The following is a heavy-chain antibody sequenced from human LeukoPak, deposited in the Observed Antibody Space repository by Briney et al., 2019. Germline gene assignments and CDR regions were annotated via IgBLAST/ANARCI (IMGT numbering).Heavy chain of an antibody. D-gene: IGHD2-15*01. CDR3: ARTTEGYCSGGNCYYYYYYMDV. CDR2: IHYSGST. J-gene: IGHJ6*03. CDR1: GFTFSSYS. Sequence: LRLSCAASGFTFSSYSMNWVRQPPGKGLEWIGYIHYSGSTSYNPSLKSRVTISVDTSKNQFSLKLRFVTPADTAVFYCARTTEGYCSGGNCYYYYYYMDVWGKGTTVTVSS. V-gene: IGHV4-59*01.